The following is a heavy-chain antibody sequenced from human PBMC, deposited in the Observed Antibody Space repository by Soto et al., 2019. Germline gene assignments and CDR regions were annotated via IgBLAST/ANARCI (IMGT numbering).Heavy chain of an antibody. Sequence: SETLSLTCAVSGGSISSDGYSWSWIRQSPGKGLEWIGYIYHSGSTYYNPSLKSRVTISVDRSKNQFSLKLSSVTAADTAVYYCARGPPFHWGQGTLVTSPQ. CDR2: IYHSGST. CDR3: ARGPPFH. CDR1: GGSISSDGYS. D-gene: IGHD3-16*01. J-gene: IGHJ4*02. V-gene: IGHV4-30-2*06.